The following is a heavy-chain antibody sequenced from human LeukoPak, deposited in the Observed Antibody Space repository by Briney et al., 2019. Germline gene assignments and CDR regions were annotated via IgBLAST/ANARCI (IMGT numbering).Heavy chain of an antibody. CDR1: GDSIRSSSYY. V-gene: IGHV4-39*01. CDR3: ARLRSGFYFDS. Sequence: SETLSLTCTVSGDSIRSSSYYWGWIRQPPGKGLEWLANIFYSGSTFYNPSLKSRVTISVDTSQNQFSLKLSSVTAADTAVYYCARLRSGFYFDSWGQGTLVTVSS. D-gene: IGHD6-19*01. J-gene: IGHJ4*02. CDR2: IFYSGST.